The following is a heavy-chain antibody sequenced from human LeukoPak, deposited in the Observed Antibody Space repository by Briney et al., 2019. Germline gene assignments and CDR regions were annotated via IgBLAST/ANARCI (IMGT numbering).Heavy chain of an antibody. J-gene: IGHJ6*03. CDR1: GFTFDDYG. V-gene: IGHV3-20*04. D-gene: IGHD3-10*01. CDR2: INWNGGST. Sequence: GGSMRLSCAASGFTFDDYGMSWVRQAPGKGLEWVSGINWNGGSTGYADSVKGRFTISRDNAKNSLYLQMNSLRAEDTALYYCARLDYYCMGSYYNDYYYYMDVLGKGTTVTVSS. CDR3: ARLDYYCMGSYYNDYYYYMDV.